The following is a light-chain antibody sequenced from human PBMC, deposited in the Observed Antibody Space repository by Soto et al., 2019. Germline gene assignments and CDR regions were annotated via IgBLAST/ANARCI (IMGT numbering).Light chain of an antibody. CDR1: QSVSSY. V-gene: IGKV3-15*01. CDR3: HQYSNSRWT. Sequence: ILMTQSPATVSVSPGERATLSCRASQSVSSYLAWYQQKPGQAPRLLIYAASTRATAIPARFSGSGSGTEFTLTISSLQSEDFAVYYCHQYSNSRWTFGQGTRVEI. J-gene: IGKJ1*01. CDR2: AAS.